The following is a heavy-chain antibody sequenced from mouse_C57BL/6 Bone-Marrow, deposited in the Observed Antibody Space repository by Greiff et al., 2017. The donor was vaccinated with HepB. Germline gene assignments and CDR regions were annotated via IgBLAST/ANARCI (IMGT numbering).Heavy chain of an antibody. D-gene: IGHD4-1*01. V-gene: IGHV1-81*01. CDR1: GYTFTSYG. Sequence: QVQLKESGAELARPGASVKLSCKASGYTFTSYGISWVKQRTGQGLEWIGEIYPRSGNTYYNEKFKGKATLTADKSSSTAYMELRSLTSEDSAVYFCARALTGSFAYWGQGTLVTVSA. J-gene: IGHJ3*01. CDR3: ARALTGSFAY. CDR2: IYPRSGNT.